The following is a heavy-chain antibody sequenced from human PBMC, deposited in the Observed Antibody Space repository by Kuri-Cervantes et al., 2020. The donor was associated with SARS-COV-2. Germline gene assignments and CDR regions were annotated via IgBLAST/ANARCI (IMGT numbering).Heavy chain of an antibody. CDR3: ARGFYYDSSGPAGGVDYMDV. V-gene: IGHV3-21*01. Sequence: GGSLRLSCAASGFTFSSYSMNWVRQAPGKGLEWVSSNSSSSSYIYYADSVKGRFTISRDNAKNSLYLQMNSLRAEDTAVYYCARGFYYDSSGPAGGVDYMDVWGKGTTVTVSS. J-gene: IGHJ6*03. CDR2: NSSSSSYI. D-gene: IGHD3-22*01. CDR1: GFTFSSYS.